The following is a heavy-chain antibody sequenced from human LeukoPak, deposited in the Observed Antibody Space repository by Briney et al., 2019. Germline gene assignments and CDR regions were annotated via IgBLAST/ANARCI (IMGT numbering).Heavy chain of an antibody. CDR2: INPSGGST. Sequence: ASVTVSCKASGYTFTNYYMHWVRQAPGQGLEWMGIINPSGGSTNYAQKFQGRVTITRDTSTSNVYMELSSLRAEGTAGYYCGRGGLSRISRISDYWGQGTLVTVTS. D-gene: IGHD3-3*02. CDR3: GRGGLSRISRISDY. V-gene: IGHV1-46*01. CDR1: GYTFTNYY. J-gene: IGHJ4*02.